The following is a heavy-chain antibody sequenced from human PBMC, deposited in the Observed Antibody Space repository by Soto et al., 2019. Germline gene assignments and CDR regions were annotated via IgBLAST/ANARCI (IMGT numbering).Heavy chain of an antibody. CDR2: INTDGLS. CDR1: GVSITSYY. CDR3: ARVPVAVAATEDYYGLDV. J-gene: IGHJ6*02. Sequence: TLSLTCSVSGVSITSYYWSWIRQSAGGGLEWMGRINTDGLSTYSPSFKSRLTMSLDTSKNQVSLRLISVTAADTAAYFCARVPVAVAATEDYYGLDVWGQGTTVTVSS. D-gene: IGHD2-15*01. V-gene: IGHV4-4*07.